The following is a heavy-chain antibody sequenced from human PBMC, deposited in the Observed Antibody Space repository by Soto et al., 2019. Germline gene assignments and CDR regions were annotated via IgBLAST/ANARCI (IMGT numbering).Heavy chain of an antibody. CDR1: GFSLSNVRMG. J-gene: IGHJ4*02. CDR3: ARVTYDFWSGYYSYFDY. V-gene: IGHV2-26*01. CDR2: IFSNDEK. Sequence: QVTLKESGPVLVNPTETLTLTCTVSGFSLSNVRMGVSWIRQPPGKALEWLAHIFSNDEKSYSTSLKSRLTISKDTSKSQVVLTMTNMDPVDTATYYCARVTYDFWSGYYSYFDYWGQGTLVTVSS. D-gene: IGHD3-3*01.